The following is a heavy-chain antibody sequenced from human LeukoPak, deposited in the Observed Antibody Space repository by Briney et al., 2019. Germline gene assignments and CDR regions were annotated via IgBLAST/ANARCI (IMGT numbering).Heavy chain of an antibody. J-gene: IGHJ4*02. V-gene: IGHV4-61*01. CDR1: GVSVSSGSYY. CDR2: IYYSGST. D-gene: IGHD6-19*01. CDR3: ARLIAVAGTDFDY. Sequence: SETLSLTCTVSGVSVSSGSYYWSWIRQPPGKGLEWIGYIYYSGSTNYNPSLKSRVTISVDTSKNQFSLKLSSVTAADTAVYYCARLIAVAGTDFDYWGQGTLVTVSS.